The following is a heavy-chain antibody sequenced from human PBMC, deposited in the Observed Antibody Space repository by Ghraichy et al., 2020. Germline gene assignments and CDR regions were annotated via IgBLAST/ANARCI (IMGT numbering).Heavy chain of an antibody. CDR3: TTHPYDFWSKYSPFDP. D-gene: IGHD3-3*01. J-gene: IGHJ5*02. CDR1: GFTFTNAC. V-gene: IGHV3-15*01. Sequence: LSLTCAASGFTFTNACVTWVRQAPGKGLEWVGRIKRKTDGGTTVYAEPVKGRFTISREDSENTLYLQMNSLKTEDKAMYYCTTHPYDFWSKYSPFDPWGQGTLVTVSS. CDR2: IKRKTDGGTT.